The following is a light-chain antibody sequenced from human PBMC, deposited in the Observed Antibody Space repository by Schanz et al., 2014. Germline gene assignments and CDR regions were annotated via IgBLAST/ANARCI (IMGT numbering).Light chain of an antibody. CDR3: SSYTSSSTLL. CDR1: SSDIGNYDY. CDR2: DVF. J-gene: IGLJ2*01. Sequence: QSALTQPASVSGSPGQSITISCTGTSSDIGNYDYVSWYRQHPGKAPKLMIYDVFNRPSGVSHRFTGSKSDNTASLTISGLQAEDEADYYCSSYTSSSTLLFGGGTKLTVL. V-gene: IGLV2-14*03.